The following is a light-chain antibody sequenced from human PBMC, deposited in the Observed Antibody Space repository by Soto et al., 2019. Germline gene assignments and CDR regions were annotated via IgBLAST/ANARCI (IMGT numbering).Light chain of an antibody. CDR1: SSNIASYS. CDR3: AAWDDSLTIL. J-gene: IGLJ2*01. Sequence: QSVLTQPTSASGTPGQTVTISCSGSSSNIASYSVYWYQQLPGTAPKLLIYENNQRPSGVPDRFSGSKSDTSASLAIAGLRSGDEADYYCAAWDDSLTILFGGGTKVTVL. CDR2: ENN. V-gene: IGLV1-47*01.